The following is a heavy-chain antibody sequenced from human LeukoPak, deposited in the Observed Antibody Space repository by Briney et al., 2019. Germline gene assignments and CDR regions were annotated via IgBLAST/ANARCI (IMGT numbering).Heavy chain of an antibody. J-gene: IGHJ4*02. CDR2: IYYSGST. CDR3: ARMRFLEWLLFDY. Sequence: PSETLSLTSTVSGGSVSSGDYYWSWIRQPPGKGLEWIGYIYYSGSTYYNPSLKSRVTISVDTSKNQFSLKLSSVTAADTAVYYCARMRFLEWLLFDYWGQGTLVTVSS. CDR1: GGSVSSGDYY. V-gene: IGHV4-30-4*01. D-gene: IGHD3-3*01.